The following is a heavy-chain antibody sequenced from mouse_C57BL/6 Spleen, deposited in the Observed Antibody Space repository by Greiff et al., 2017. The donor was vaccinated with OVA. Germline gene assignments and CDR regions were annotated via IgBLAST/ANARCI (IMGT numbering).Heavy chain of an antibody. J-gene: IGHJ4*01. CDR3: ARASNYAMDY. D-gene: IGHD6-2*01. Sequence: VMLVESGPGLVAPSQSLSITCTVSGFSLTSYGVDWVRQSPGKGLEWLGVIWGVGSTNYNSALKSRLSISKDNSKSQVFLKMNSLQTDDTAVYYCARASNYAMDYWGQGTSVTVSS. CDR1: GFSLTSYG. V-gene: IGHV2-6*01. CDR2: IWGVGST.